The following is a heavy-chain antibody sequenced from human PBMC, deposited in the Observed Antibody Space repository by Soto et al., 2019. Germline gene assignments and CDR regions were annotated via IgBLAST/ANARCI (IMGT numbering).Heavy chain of an antibody. J-gene: IGHJ4*02. Sequence: SETLSLTCTVSGGSISSNFYYWGWIRQPPGKGLEWIGSIYYSGSTFYNPSLKSRVTISVDTSRNQFSLKLTSVTAADTAVYYCARLSYGGSYNYWGQGTLVTVSS. CDR3: ARLSYGGSYNY. CDR2: IYYSGST. D-gene: IGHD2-15*01. CDR1: GGSISSNFYY. V-gene: IGHV4-39*01.